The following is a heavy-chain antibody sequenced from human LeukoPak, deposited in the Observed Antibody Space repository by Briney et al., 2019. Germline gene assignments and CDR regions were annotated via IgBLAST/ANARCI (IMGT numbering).Heavy chain of an antibody. V-gene: IGHV3-48*03. CDR1: GFTFSSYE. Sequence: GGSLRLSCAASGFTFSSYEMNWVRQAPGKGLEWVSYISSSGSTIYYADTVKGRFTISRDNFRDTVFLELTTLRPEDTGLYYCVRDLTSGARFDFWGPGTLVTVSS. CDR2: ISSSGSTI. CDR3: VRDLTSGARFDF. J-gene: IGHJ4*01. D-gene: IGHD3-9*01.